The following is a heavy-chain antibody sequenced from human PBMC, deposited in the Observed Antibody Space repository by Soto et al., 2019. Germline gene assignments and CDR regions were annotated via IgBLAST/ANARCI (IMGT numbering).Heavy chain of an antibody. V-gene: IGHV4-34*01. J-gene: IGHJ6*02. CDR3: ARDRQAMETNYYGMDV. D-gene: IGHD5-18*01. Sequence: SETVSLTCDVYGGSFSGYYLSWIRQPQGKGLEWIGEINHSGSTNYNPSLKSRVTISVDTSKNQFSLKLSSVTAADTAVYYCARDRQAMETNYYGMDVWGQGTTVTVSS. CDR1: GGSFSGYY. CDR2: INHSGST.